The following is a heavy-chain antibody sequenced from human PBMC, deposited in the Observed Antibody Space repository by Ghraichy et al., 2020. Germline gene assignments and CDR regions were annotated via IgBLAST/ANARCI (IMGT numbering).Heavy chain of an antibody. CDR3: AREYSGYRGLGAFDI. CDR2: ISYDGSNK. J-gene: IGHJ3*02. Sequence: GGSLRLSCAASGFTFSSYAMHWVRQAPGKGLEWVAVISYDGSNKYYADSVKGRFTISRDNSKNTLYLQMNSLRAEDTAVYYCAREYSGYRGLGAFDIWGQGTMVTVSS. D-gene: IGHD5-12*01. CDR1: GFTFSSYA. V-gene: IGHV3-30-3*01.